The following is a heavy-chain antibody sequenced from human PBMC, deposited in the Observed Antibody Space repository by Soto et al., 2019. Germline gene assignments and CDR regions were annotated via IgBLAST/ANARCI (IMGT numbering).Heavy chain of an antibody. Sequence: QVQLQQWGAGLLKPSETLSLTCAVYGGSFSGYYWSWIRQPPGKGLAWIVEINHSGSTNYNPALKSGVSISLDTSKNQFSLKVSSVTAAGTAVYDCARGRGFWSRGAFDIWGQGTMVPVSS. CDR3: ARGRGFWSRGAFDI. J-gene: IGHJ3*02. D-gene: IGHD3-3*01. CDR1: GGSFSGYY. CDR2: INHSGST. V-gene: IGHV4-34*01.